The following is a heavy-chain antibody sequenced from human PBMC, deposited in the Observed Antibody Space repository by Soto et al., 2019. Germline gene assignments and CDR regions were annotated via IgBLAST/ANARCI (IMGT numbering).Heavy chain of an antibody. CDR2: ISGSGGST. Sequence: EVQLLESGGGLVQPGGSLRLSCAASGFTFSSYAMSWVRQAPGKGLEWVSAISGSGGSTYYADSVKGRFTISRDNSKNTLYLQMNSLRDEDTAVYYCAKAKTIFGVVIPKYYFDYWGQGTLVTVSS. CDR1: GFTFSSYA. D-gene: IGHD3-3*01. J-gene: IGHJ4*02. CDR3: AKAKTIFGVVIPKYYFDY. V-gene: IGHV3-23*01.